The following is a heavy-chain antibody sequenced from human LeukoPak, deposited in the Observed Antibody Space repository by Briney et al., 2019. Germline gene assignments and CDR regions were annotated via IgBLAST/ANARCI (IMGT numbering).Heavy chain of an antibody. J-gene: IGHJ5*02. CDR2: IRYDGSNK. Sequence: GGSLRLSCAASGFTFSSYGMHWVRQAPGKGLEWVAFIRYDGSNKYYADSVKGRFTISRDNSKNTLYLQMNSLRAEDTAVYYCAKEKGSWYVWFDPWGQGTLVTVSS. CDR1: GFTFSSYG. D-gene: IGHD6-13*01. CDR3: AKEKGSWYVWFDP. V-gene: IGHV3-30*02.